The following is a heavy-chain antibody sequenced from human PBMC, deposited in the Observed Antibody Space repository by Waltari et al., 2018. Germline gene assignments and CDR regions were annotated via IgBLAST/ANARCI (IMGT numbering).Heavy chain of an antibody. CDR3: ARMPTPTTYYDFWSGYPYLDY. Sequence: EVQLVESGGGLVQPGGSLRLSCAASGFTFSSYEMNWVRQAPGKGLEWVSYTRSSGSTIYYADHVKGRFTISRDNAKNSLYLQMNSLRAEDTAVYYCARMPTPTTYYDFWSGYPYLDYWGQGTLVTVSS. J-gene: IGHJ4*02. D-gene: IGHD3-3*01. V-gene: IGHV3-48*03. CDR2: TRSSGSTI. CDR1: GFTFSSYE.